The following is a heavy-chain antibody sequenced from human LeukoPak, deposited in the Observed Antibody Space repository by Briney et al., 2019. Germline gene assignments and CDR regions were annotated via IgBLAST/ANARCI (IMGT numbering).Heavy chain of an antibody. V-gene: IGHV3-30*14. CDR2: ISYDGSNK. Sequence: GGSLRLSCAASGFTFSSYAMHWVRQAPGKGLEWVAVISYDGSNKYYADSVKGRFTISRDNSKNTLYLQMNSLRAEDTAVYYCARDDRYSGYALDAFDIWGQGTMVTVSS. CDR1: GFTFSSYA. J-gene: IGHJ3*02. CDR3: ARDDRYSGYALDAFDI. D-gene: IGHD5-12*01.